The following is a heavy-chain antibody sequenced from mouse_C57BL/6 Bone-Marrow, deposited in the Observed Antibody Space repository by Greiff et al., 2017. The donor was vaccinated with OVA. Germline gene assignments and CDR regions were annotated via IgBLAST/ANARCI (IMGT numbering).Heavy chain of an antibody. Sequence: EVQRVESGGGLVKPGGSLKLSCAASGFTFSSYAMSWVRQTPEKRLEWVATISDGGSYTYYPDKVKGRFTISRDNAKNNLYLQMSHLKAEDTAMYYCAREGYGSSEMAYWGQGTLVTVSA. CDR1: GFTFSSYA. CDR3: AREGYGSSEMAY. V-gene: IGHV5-4*01. J-gene: IGHJ3*01. CDR2: ISDGGSYT. D-gene: IGHD1-1*01.